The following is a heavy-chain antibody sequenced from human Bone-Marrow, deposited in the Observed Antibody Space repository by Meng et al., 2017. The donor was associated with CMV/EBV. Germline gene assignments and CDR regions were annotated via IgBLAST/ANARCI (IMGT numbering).Heavy chain of an antibody. Sequence: GGSLRLSCAASGFTFSSYAMHWVRQAPGKGPEWVAVISYDGSNKYYADSVKGRFTISRDNSKNTLYLQMNSLRAEDTAVYYCARDFNWGQGTLVTVSS. CDR3: ARDFN. J-gene: IGHJ1*01. V-gene: IGHV3-30-3*01. CDR2: ISYDGSNK. CDR1: GFTFSSYA.